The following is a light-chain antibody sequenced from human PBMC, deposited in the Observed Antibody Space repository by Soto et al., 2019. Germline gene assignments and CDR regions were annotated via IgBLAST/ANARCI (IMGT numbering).Light chain of an antibody. CDR1: QSVSRNY. CDR3: QQRSNWPLT. J-gene: IGKJ4*01. Sequence: EIVLTQSPGTLSLSPGEGATLSCRASQSVSRNYLAWYQQKPGQAPRLLIYTASRRATGIPDRFSGSGSGTDFTLTISRLEPEDSAVYYCQQRSNWPLTFGGGTKVEIK. V-gene: IGKV3D-20*02. CDR2: TAS.